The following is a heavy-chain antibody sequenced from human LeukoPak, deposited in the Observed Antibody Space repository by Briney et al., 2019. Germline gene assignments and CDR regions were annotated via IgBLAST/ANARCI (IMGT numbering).Heavy chain of an antibody. CDR2: IYNSGST. J-gene: IGHJ4*02. D-gene: IGHD2-21*01. CDR1: GDSMTSTFS. Sequence: SETLSLTCTVSGDSMTSTFSWGWLRQPPGKGLEWIGSIYNSGSTYYNPSLKSRVTISVETSKNQFSLKLNSVTAADTAVYYCARDRDLRWFYYWGQGTLVTVSS. CDR3: ARDRDLRWFYY. V-gene: IGHV4-38-2*02.